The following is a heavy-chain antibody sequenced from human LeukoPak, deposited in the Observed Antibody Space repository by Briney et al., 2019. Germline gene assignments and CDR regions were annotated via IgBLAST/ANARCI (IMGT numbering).Heavy chain of an antibody. D-gene: IGHD2-2*01. V-gene: IGHV1-69*01. CDR3: ARIAPAAPGGNWFDP. J-gene: IGHJ5*02. Sequence: SVKVSCKAPGGTFSSYAISWVRQAPGQGLAWMGRIIPIFGTANYAQKFQGRVTITADESTSTAYMELSSLRAEDTAVYYCARIAPAAPGGNWFDPWGQGTLVTISS. CDR2: IIPIFGTA. CDR1: GGTFSSYA.